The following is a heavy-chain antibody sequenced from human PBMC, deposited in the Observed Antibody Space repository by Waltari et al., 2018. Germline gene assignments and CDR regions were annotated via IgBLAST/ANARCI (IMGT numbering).Heavy chain of an antibody. CDR3: ARTKGYGDYATH. CDR2: INHSGST. CDR1: GGSFSGYY. V-gene: IGHV4-34*01. D-gene: IGHD4-17*01. Sequence: QVQLQQWGAGLLKPSETLSLTCAVYGGSFSGYYWSWIRNPPGKGLEWIGEINHSGSTNYNPSLKSRVTISVDTSKNQFSLKLSSVTAADTAVYYCARTKGYGDYATHWGQGTLVTVSS. J-gene: IGHJ4*02.